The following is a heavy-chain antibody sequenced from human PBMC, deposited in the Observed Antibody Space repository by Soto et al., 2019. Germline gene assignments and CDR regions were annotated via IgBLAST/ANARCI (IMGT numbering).Heavy chain of an antibody. CDR1: GGTFSSYA. Sequence: QVQLVQSGAEVKKPGSSVKVSCKASGGTFSSYAISWVRQAPGQGLEWMGGIIPISDTTNYAQKFQGRVTIPPNKPTRTANRELSSLKSEEPAVYYCGSSRVITTALESYSTYSSGMDAWGQGTRSPSP. V-gene: IGHV1-69*06. D-gene: IGHD3-22*01. J-gene: IGHJ6*02. CDR3: GSSRVITTALESYSTYSSGMDA. CDR2: IIPISDTT.